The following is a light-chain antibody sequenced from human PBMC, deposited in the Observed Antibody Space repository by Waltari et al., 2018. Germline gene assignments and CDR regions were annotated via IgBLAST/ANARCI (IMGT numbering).Light chain of an antibody. V-gene: IGKV3-20*01. CDR1: QRVRTAN. CDR2: ETS. Sequence: IVLTQSPGTLSLSPGASAPLSCRASQRVRTANLAWFQQRPGQAPRLLIYETSRRVTGIPDRFSGSGSGTDFTLTISRLEPGDFAVYYCQQYGITWTFGQGTKVEIK. CDR3: QQYGITWT. J-gene: IGKJ1*01.